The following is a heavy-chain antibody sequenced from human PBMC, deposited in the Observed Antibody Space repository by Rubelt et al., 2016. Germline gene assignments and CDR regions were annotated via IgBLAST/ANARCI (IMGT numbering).Heavy chain of an antibody. D-gene: IGHD1-26*01. CDR3: ARRNSGNNWYFDL. Sequence: QLQLQESGPGLVKPSETLSLTCTVSGGSISSSSYYWGWIRQPPGKGLEWIGSIYYRGSTYYNPSLMGGVTIAVDTSKNQFALKLSSVTAADTAVYYCARRNSGNNWYFDLWGRGPLVTVSS. CDR1: GGSISSSSYY. J-gene: IGHJ2*01. CDR2: IYYRGST. V-gene: IGHV4-39*07.